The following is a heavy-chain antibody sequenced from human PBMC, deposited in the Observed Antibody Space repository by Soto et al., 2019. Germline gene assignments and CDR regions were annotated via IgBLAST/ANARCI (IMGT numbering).Heavy chain of an antibody. Sequence: QVQLVQSGAEVKKPGSSVKVSCKASGGTFSSYAISWVRQAPGQGLEWMGGIIPIFGTANYAQKFQGRVTITADKSTSTAYMELSSLRSEDTAVYYCARAYDILTVYPLGYYGMDVWGQGTTVTVSS. J-gene: IGHJ6*02. CDR1: GGTFSSYA. CDR3: ARAYDILTVYPLGYYGMDV. V-gene: IGHV1-69*06. D-gene: IGHD3-9*01. CDR2: IIPIFGTA.